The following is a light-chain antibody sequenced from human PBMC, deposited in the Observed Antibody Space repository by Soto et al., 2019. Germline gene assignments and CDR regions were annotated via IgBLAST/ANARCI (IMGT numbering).Light chain of an antibody. CDR1: QVIISY. CDR3: QQTHSVPYT. J-gene: IGKJ2*01. Sequence: DFPMPQSPSSLSASVGDRVTITCRSRQVIISYFSWYQHSPGQAPKLLVIGASTLPTGVPSSFSASESGTDFALSISNLQPEDLASYYCQQTHSVPYTFGQGTRLEI. CDR2: GAS. V-gene: IGKV1-39*01.